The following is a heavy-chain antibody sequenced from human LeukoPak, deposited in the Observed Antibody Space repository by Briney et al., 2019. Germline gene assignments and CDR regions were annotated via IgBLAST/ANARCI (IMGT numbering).Heavy chain of an antibody. CDR2: ISGSVDNT. J-gene: IGHJ4*02. CDR1: GFSSSSYV. Sequence: RGSLRDSCAASGFSSSSYVLSWVRQAPGKGLEWVSIISGSVDNTYYADPVKGRFTISRDHSKKTLYLQMNSRRAEDTAVYYCAKTDRDGSGYNDYCGQATLVTVSS. D-gene: IGHD3-3*01. V-gene: IGHV3-23*01. CDR3: AKTDRDGSGYNDY.